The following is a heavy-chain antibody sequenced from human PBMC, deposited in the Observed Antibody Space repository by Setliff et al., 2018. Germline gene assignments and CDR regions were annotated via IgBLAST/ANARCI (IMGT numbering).Heavy chain of an antibody. V-gene: IGHV5-51*01. D-gene: IGHD6-6*01. CDR1: GYSFTSYW. CDR2: IYPGDSDT. J-gene: IGHJ5*02. CDR3: ARSRSSSPWNNWFDP. Sequence: GESLKISCKGSGYSFTSYWIGWVRQMPGKGLEWMGIIYPGDSDTRYSPSFQGQVTISADKSISTAYLQWSSLKASDTAMYYCARSRSSSPWNNWFDPCGQGTLVTVSS.